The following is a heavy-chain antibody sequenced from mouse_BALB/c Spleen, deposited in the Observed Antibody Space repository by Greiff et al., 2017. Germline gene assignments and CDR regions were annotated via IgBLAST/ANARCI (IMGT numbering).Heavy chain of an antibody. J-gene: IGHJ4*01. CDR3: ARRGYYGRSPYYDAMDY. CDR1: GFSFTSYG. CDR2: IWSGGST. V-gene: IGHV2-2*02. D-gene: IGHD1-1*01. Sequence: VKLMESGPGLVQPSQSLSITCTVSGFSFTSYGVPWVRQSPGKGLEWLGVIWSGGSTDYNAAFISRLSISKDNSKSQVFFKMNSLQANDTAIYYGARRGYYGRSPYYDAMDYWGQGTSVTVSS.